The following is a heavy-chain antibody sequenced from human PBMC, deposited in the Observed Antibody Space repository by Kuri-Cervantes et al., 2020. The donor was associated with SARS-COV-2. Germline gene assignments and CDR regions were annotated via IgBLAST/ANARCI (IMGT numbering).Heavy chain of an antibody. CDR2: IIPIFGTA. CDR3: ARRPDSSGYNYYYYYGMDV. D-gene: IGHD3-22*01. V-gene: IGHV1-69*01. Sequence: GGSLRLSCKASGGTFSSYAISWVRQAPGQGLEWMGGIIPIFGTANYAQKFQGRVTITADESTSTAYMELSSLRSEDTAVYYCARRPDSSGYNYYYYYGMDVWGQGTTVTVSS. CDR1: GGTFSSYA. J-gene: IGHJ6*02.